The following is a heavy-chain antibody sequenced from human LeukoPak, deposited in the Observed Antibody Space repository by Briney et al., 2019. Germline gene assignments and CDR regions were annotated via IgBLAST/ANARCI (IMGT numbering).Heavy chain of an antibody. CDR2: IYTGGST. D-gene: IGHD6-19*01. Sequence: GGSLRLSCAASGFTVSSTYMSWVRQAPGKGLEWVSVIYTGGSTYYADSVKGRFTISRDNSKNSLYLQMNSLRAEDTAVYYCAREGGSSGSKTFDYWGQGTLVTVSS. J-gene: IGHJ4*02. V-gene: IGHV3-53*01. CDR3: AREGGSSGSKTFDY. CDR1: GFTVSSTY.